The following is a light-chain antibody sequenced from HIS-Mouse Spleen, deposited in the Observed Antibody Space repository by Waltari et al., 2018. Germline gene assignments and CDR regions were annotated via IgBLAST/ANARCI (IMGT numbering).Light chain of an antibody. J-gene: IGLJ2*01. CDR3: YATDSSDNHRV. Sequence: SYELTQPPSVSVSPGQTARITCSGDALPKKYSYWYQLKSGQAPVLVIDEDRKRPSGSHESVSCSSSGTMATLTISGAQVEDEADYYCYATDSSDNHRVFGGGTKLTVL. CDR2: EDR. V-gene: IGLV3-10*01. CDR1: ALPKKY.